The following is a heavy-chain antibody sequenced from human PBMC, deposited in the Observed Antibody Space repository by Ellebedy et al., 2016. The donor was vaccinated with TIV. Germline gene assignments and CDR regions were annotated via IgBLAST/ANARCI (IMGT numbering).Heavy chain of an antibody. J-gene: IGHJ6*02. CDR2: ISFEVRDE. V-gene: IGHV3-30*18. Sequence: PGGSLRLSCAASGFTFSSHGMHWVRQAPGKGLEWVAVISFEVRDEYYADSVKGRFTISRDNLRNTLSLQMNNLRTEDTAVYYCAKEAYSSTRYNYYGMDVWGQGTTVTVS. D-gene: IGHD6-13*01. CDR1: GFTFSSHG. CDR3: AKEAYSSTRYNYYGMDV.